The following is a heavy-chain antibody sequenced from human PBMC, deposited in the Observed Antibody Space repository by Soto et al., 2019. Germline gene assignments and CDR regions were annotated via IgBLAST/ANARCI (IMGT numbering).Heavy chain of an antibody. CDR1: GFTFSSYA. D-gene: IGHD2-15*01. V-gene: IGHV3-23*01. J-gene: IGHJ4*02. CDR3: AKDRYRKVVVAATPDFDY. CDR2: ISGSGGST. Sequence: GGSLRLSCAASGFTFSSYAMSWVRQAPGKGLEWVSAISGSGGSTYYADSVKGRFTISRDNSKNTLYLQMNSLRAEDTAVYYCAKDRYRKVVVAATPDFDYWGQGTLVTVSS.